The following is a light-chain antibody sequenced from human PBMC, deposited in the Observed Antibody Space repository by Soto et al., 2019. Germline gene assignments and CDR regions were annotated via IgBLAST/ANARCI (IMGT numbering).Light chain of an antibody. CDR1: SSDVGAYGY. V-gene: IGLV2-14*01. J-gene: IGLJ3*02. CDR3: SSYTTINTWV. CDR2: EVN. Sequence: QSARTQPASVSGSPGHSITGSCTGTSSDVGAYGYVSWYQQHPGKSPKIILYEVNNRPSGLSNRFSGSKSGNTASLTISGLQAEDEADYYCSSYTTINTWVFGGGTQLTVL.